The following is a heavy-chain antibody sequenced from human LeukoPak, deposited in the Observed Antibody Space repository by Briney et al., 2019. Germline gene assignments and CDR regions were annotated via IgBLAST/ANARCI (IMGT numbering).Heavy chain of an antibody. V-gene: IGHV1-69*13. J-gene: IGHJ4*02. CDR2: IIPIFGTA. Sequence: SVKVSCKASGGTFISYAISWVRQAPGQGLERMGGIIPIFGTANYAQKFQGRVTITADESTSTAYMELSSLRSEDTAVYYCASEYSSSPLYYDSSGSPLDYWGQGTLVTVSS. CDR1: GGTFISYA. CDR3: ASEYSSSPLYYDSSGSPLDY. D-gene: IGHD3-22*01.